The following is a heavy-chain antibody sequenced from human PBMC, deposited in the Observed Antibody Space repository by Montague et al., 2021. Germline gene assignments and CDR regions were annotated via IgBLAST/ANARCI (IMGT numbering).Heavy chain of an antibody. CDR3: ARDREAAPFDY. D-gene: IGHD2-15*01. Sequence: SETLSLTCTVSGYSISSCYYWCWIRQPPGEGLEWIGSIFHSGSTYYHPSLNSRVTISVDTSKNQFSLKLTSVTAADTALYYCARDREAAPFDYWGQGTLVTVSS. CDR2: IFHSGST. CDR1: GYSISSCYY. J-gene: IGHJ4*02. V-gene: IGHV4-38-2*02.